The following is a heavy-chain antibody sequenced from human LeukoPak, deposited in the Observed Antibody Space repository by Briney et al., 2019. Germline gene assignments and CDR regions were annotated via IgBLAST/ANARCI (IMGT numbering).Heavy chain of an antibody. Sequence: SQTLSLTCAISGDSVSSNSAAWNWIRQSPSRGLEWLGRTYYRSKWYNDYAVSVKSRITINPDTSKNQFSLQLNSVTPEDTAVYYCARGPSYYDSSGYEGGDYFDYWGQGTLVTVSS. CDR1: GDSVSSNSAA. CDR2: TYYRSKWYN. V-gene: IGHV6-1*01. D-gene: IGHD3-22*01. J-gene: IGHJ4*02. CDR3: ARGPSYYDSSGYEGGDYFDY.